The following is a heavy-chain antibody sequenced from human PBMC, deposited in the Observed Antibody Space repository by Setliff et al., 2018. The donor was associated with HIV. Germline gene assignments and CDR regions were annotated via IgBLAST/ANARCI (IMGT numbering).Heavy chain of an antibody. D-gene: IGHD1-26*01. CDR1: GFTFSSYE. Sequence: GGSLRLSCAASGFTFSSYEMNWVRQAPGKGLEWLSYISSSGSDIYYADSVKGRFTISRDNAKNSLYLQMNSLRAEDTAVYYCARDWCPVVGATSAFNIWGLGTMVTVSS. CDR2: ISSSGSDI. V-gene: IGHV3-48*03. J-gene: IGHJ3*02. CDR3: ARDWCPVVGATSAFNI.